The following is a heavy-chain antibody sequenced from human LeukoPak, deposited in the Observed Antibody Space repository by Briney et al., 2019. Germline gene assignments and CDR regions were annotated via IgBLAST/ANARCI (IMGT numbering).Heavy chain of an antibody. D-gene: IGHD6-19*01. CDR3: ARGGYSSGWPFDY. V-gene: IGHV4-59*01. Sequence: SETLSLTCTVSGGSISSYYWSWIRQPPGKGLEWIGYIYYGGSTNYNPSLKSRVTISVDTSKKQFSLKLTSVTAADTAVYYCARGGYSSGWPFDYWGQGTLVTVSS. CDR2: IYYGGST. CDR1: GGSISSYY. J-gene: IGHJ4*02.